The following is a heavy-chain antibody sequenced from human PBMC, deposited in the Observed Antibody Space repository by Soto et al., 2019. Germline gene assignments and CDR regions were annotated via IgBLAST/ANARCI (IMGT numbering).Heavy chain of an antibody. CDR1: GYIFTSYS. J-gene: IGHJ6*01. CDR2: IYPVDSDT. CDR3: ARRGLGAGSIDGGMDV. V-gene: IGHV5-51*01. D-gene: IGHD3-3*01. Sequence: PVESLKISCKGSGYIFTSYSVGCQLQMPGKRLEWMGIIYPVDSDTRYSPSFQRQVTISADKTISTAYLQWNSLQASDTAMYYFARRGLGAGSIDGGMDVWGQGTTVNVS.